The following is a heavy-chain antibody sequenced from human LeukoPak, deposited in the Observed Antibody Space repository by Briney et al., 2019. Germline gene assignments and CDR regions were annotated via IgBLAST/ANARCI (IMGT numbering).Heavy chain of an antibody. V-gene: IGHV1-69*05. CDR3: AGNPDYYDSSGYRGYNWFDP. Sequence: SVKVSCKASGGTFSSYAISWVRQAPGQGLEWMGGIIPMFGTANYAQKFQGRVTITTDESTSTAYMELSSLRSEDTAVYYCAGNPDYYDSSGYRGYNWFDPWGQGTLVTVSS. J-gene: IGHJ5*02. D-gene: IGHD3-22*01. CDR1: GGTFSSYA. CDR2: IIPMFGTA.